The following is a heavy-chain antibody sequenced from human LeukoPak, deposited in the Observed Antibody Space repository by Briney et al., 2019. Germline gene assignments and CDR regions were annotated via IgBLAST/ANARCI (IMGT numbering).Heavy chain of an antibody. CDR1: GFTFSNYS. D-gene: IGHD3-3*02. J-gene: IGHJ3*02. CDR3: ASDPFTISAYDAFNI. V-gene: IGHV3-21*01. Sequence: GGSLRLSCAASGFTFSNYSMNWVRQAPGKGLEWVSSISSSSSYIYYADSVKGRFTISRDNAKNSLYLQMNSLRAEDTAVYYCASDPFTISAYDAFNIWGQGTVVTLSS. CDR2: ISSSSSYI.